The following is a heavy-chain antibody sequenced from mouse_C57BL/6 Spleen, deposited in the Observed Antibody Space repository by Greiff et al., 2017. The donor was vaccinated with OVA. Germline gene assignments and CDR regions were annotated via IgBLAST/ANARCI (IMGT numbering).Heavy chain of an antibody. CDR1: GFSLTSYG. CDR3: ARSEEYAMDF. CDR2: IWSGGST. J-gene: IGHJ4*01. Sequence: VQLVESGPGLVQPSQSLSITCTVSGFSLTSYGVHWVRQSPGKGLEWLGVIWSGGSTDYNAAFISRLSISKDNSKSQVFFKMNSLQADDTAIYYCARSEEYAMDFWGQGTSVTVSS. V-gene: IGHV2-2*01.